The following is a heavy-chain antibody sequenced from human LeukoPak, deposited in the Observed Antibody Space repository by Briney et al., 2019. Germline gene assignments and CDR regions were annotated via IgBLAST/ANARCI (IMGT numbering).Heavy chain of an antibody. CDR2: INPNSGGT. V-gene: IGHV1-2*02. Sequence: ASVKVSCKASGYTFTGYYMHWVRQAPGQGLEWMGWINPNSGGTNYAQKFQGRVTITADESTSTAYMELSSLRSEDTAVYYCAREDWTVTKIEKRIDYWGQGTLVTVSS. D-gene: IGHD4-17*01. CDR1: GYTFTGYY. CDR3: AREDWTVTKIEKRIDY. J-gene: IGHJ4*02.